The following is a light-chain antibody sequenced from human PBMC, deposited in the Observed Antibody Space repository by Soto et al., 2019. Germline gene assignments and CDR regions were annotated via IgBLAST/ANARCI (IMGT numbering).Light chain of an antibody. CDR3: QQRFNWPRFT. J-gene: IGKJ2*01. Sequence: EIVLTQSPATLSLSPGERATLSCRASQSVSSYLAWYQQKPGQAPRLLIYDASNRATGIPARFSGGGSGTDFTLTISGLGPEDFAVYYCQQRFNWPRFTFGQGTKLEIK. CDR1: QSVSSY. V-gene: IGKV3-11*01. CDR2: DAS.